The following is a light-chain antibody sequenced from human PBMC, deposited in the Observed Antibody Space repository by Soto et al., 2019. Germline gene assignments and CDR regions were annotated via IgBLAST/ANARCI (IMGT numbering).Light chain of an antibody. V-gene: IGKV3D-15*01. J-gene: IGKJ4*01. Sequence: EIVMTQSPATLSVSPGERATLSCRASQSVSSKLAWYQQKRGQAPRLLIHSASTRATGIPARFSGSGSGTEFTITISSLQSEDFAVYYCQQYYNWLTFGGGTKVEI. CDR2: SAS. CDR3: QQYYNWLT. CDR1: QSVSSK.